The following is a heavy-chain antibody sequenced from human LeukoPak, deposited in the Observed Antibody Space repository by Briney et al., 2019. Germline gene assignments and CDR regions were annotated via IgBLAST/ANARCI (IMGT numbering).Heavy chain of an antibody. D-gene: IGHD3-3*01. J-gene: IGHJ3*02. CDR1: GYTFTSYG. V-gene: IGHV1-46*01. CDR2: INPSGGST. Sequence: AAVKVSCKASGYTFTSYGISWVRQAPVQGLEWMGIINPSGGSTSYAQKFQGRVTMTRDMSTSTVYMELSSLRSEDTAVYYCAREVPDTIFGVPYAFDIWGQGTMVTVSS. CDR3: AREVPDTIFGVPYAFDI.